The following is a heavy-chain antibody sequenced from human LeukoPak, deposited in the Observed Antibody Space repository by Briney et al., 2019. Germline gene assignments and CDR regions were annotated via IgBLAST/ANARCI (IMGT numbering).Heavy chain of an antibody. Sequence: GGSLRLSCAASGFTFSSYAMSWVRQAPGKGLEWFSGISGSGGSTYNADSVKGRFTISRDNSKNTLYLQMNSLRAEDTAVYYCAKGLSYYDSSGYYLPLDYWGQGTLVTVSS. CDR3: AKGLSYYDSSGYYLPLDY. J-gene: IGHJ4*02. D-gene: IGHD3-22*01. CDR2: ISGSGGST. CDR1: GFTFSSYA. V-gene: IGHV3-23*01.